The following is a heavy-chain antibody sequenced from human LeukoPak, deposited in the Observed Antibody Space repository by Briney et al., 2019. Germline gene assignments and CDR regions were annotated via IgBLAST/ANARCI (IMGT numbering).Heavy chain of an antibody. Sequence: SETLSLTCAVYGGSFSGYYWSWIRQPPGKGLEWIGEINHSGSTNYNPSLKSRVTISVDTSKNQFSLRLRSVTAADTAVYYCAGGKSHDLWSGYRPSWFDSWGQGTRVTVS. V-gene: IGHV4-34*01. CDR2: INHSGST. CDR3: AGGKSHDLWSGYRPSWFDS. CDR1: GGSFSGYY. J-gene: IGHJ5*01. D-gene: IGHD3-3*01.